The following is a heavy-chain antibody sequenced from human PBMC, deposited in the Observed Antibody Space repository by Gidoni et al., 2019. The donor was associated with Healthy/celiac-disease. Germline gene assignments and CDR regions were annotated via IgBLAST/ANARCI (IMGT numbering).Heavy chain of an antibody. Sequence: QVQLQEPGPGLVKPSETLSLTCTASGGSISSYYWSWIRQPPGKGLEWIGYIYYSGRTNYNPSLKSRVTISVDTSKNQFSLKLSSVTAADTAVYYCARGGGGFGVVTGYNWFDPWGQGTLVTVSS. V-gene: IGHV4-59*01. J-gene: IGHJ5*02. CDR1: GGSISSYY. CDR2: IYYSGRT. D-gene: IGHD3-3*01. CDR3: ARGGGGFGVVTGYNWFDP.